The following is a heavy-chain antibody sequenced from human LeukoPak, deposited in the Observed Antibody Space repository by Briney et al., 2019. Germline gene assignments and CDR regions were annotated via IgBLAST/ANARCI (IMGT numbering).Heavy chain of an antibody. CDR1: GFTFSSYA. D-gene: IGHD3-10*01. J-gene: IGHJ3*02. CDR2: ISGSGGST. V-gene: IGHV3-23*01. CDR3: AKDRGVRGFYDAFDI. Sequence: GRSLRLSCAVSGFTFSSYAMSWVRQAPGKGLEWVSAISGSGGSTYYADSVKGRFTISRDNSKNTLYLQMNSLRAEDTAVYYCAKDRGVRGFYDAFDIWGQGTMVTVSS.